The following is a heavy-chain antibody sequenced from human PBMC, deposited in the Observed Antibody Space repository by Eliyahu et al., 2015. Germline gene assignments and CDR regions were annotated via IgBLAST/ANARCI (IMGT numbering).Heavy chain of an antibody. CDR1: GGSFSGYY. J-gene: IGHJ6*02. Sequence: QVQLQQWGAGLLKPSETLSLTCAVYGGSFSGYYWSWIRQPPGKGLEWIGEINHSGSTNYNPSLKSRVTISVDTSKNQFSLKLSSVTAADTAVYYCARGRGGYSYGYEHYYYYGMDVWGQGTTVTVSS. V-gene: IGHV4-34*01. D-gene: IGHD5-18*01. CDR3: ARGRGGYSYGYEHYYYYGMDV. CDR2: INHSGST.